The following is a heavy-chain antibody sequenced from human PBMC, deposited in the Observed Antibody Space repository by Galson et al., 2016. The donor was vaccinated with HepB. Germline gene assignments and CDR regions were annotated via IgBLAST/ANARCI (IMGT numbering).Heavy chain of an antibody. CDR1: GFTFTQCW. D-gene: IGHD2-2*01. CDR2: INNDRSST. J-gene: IGHJ6*02. Sequence: SLRLSCAASGFTFTQCWMHWVRLVPGKGLAWVGRINNDRSSTNHADSAKGRFTITRDNVENTVYLQMNSLTVEDTASYLCSKGPRYQVHFAMDAWGRGTTVTVS. CDR3: SKGPRYQVHFAMDA. V-gene: IGHV3-74*01.